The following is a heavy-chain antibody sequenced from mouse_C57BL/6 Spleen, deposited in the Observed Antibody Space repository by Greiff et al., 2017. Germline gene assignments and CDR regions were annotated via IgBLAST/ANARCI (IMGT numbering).Heavy chain of an antibody. V-gene: IGHV1-81*01. CDR3: ARFGGYYFDY. J-gene: IGHJ2*01. CDR2: IYPRSGNT. D-gene: IGHD1-1*02. CDR1: GYTFTSYG. Sequence: QVQLQESGAELARPGASVKLSCKASGYTFTSYGISWVKQRPGQGLEWIGEIYPRSGNTYYNEKFKGKATLTADKSSSTAYMELRRLTSEYSAVYCCARFGGYYFDYWGQGTTLTVSS.